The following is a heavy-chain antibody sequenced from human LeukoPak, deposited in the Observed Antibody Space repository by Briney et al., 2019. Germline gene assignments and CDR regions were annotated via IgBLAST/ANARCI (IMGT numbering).Heavy chain of an antibody. CDR3: ARGRWLQFRYFDY. CDR1: GGSFSGYY. CDR2: INHSGST. D-gene: IGHD5-24*01. J-gene: IGHJ4*02. Sequence: SETLSLTCAVYGGSFSGYYWSWIRQPPGKGLEWLGEINHSGSTNYNPSLKSRVTISVDTSKNQFSLKLSSVTAADTAVYYCARGRWLQFRYFDYWGQGTLVTVSS. V-gene: IGHV4-34*01.